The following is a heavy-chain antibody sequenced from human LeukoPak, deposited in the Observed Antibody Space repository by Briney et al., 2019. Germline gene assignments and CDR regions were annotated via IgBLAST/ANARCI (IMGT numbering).Heavy chain of an antibody. Sequence: GGSLRLSCAASGFTFSSYSMNWVRQAPGKGLEWVSSITATSSYIYYADSVRGRFTIARDNSKNSLYLQMNSLRAEDTAVYYCARPAAAIPPYGGQGTLVTVSS. D-gene: IGHD6-13*01. J-gene: IGHJ4*02. V-gene: IGHV3-21*01. CDR1: GFTFSSYS. CDR2: ITATSSYI. CDR3: ARPAAAIPPY.